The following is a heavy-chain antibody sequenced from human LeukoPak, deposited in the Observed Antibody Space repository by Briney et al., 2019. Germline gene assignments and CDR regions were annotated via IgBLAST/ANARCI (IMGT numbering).Heavy chain of an antibody. D-gene: IGHD3-10*01. CDR1: GDSISTSNSY. CDR3: ARVAYYYGSGSYQFDY. CDR2: IYYSGST. J-gene: IGHJ4*02. V-gene: IGHV4-39*07. Sequence: PSETLSLTCTVSGDSISTSNSYWGWIRQPPGKGLEWIGSIYYSGSTYYNPSLKSRVTISVDTSKNQFSLKLSSVTAADTAVYYCARVAYYYGSGSYQFDYWGQGTLVTVSS.